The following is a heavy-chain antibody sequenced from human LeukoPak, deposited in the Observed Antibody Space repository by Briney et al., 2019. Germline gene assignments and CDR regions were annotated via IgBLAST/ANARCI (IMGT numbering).Heavy chain of an antibody. CDR3: ARAGGMTTVTTNLY. CDR1: GFTFSSYS. D-gene: IGHD4-17*01. V-gene: IGHV3-21*01. CDR2: ISSSSSYI. J-gene: IGHJ4*02. Sequence: GGSLRLSCAASGFTFSSYSMNWVRQAPGKGLEWVSSISSSSSYIYYADSVKGRFTISRDNAKNSLYLQMNSLRAEDTAVYYCARAGGMTTVTTNLYWGQGTLVTVSS.